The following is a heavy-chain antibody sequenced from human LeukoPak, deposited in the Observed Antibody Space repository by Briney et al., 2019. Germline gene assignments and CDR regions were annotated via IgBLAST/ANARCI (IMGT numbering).Heavy chain of an antibody. CDR2: INPNSGGT. D-gene: IGHD3-22*01. V-gene: IGHV1-2*02. CDR1: GYTFSDYY. J-gene: IGHJ4*02. CDR3: ARGGSRYYDSSGYYPFDF. Sequence: ASVKVSCKASGYTFSDYYIYWVRQAPGQGLEWMGWINPNSGGTSYAQKFQGRVTMTRDTSISTVYMELSRLRSNDTAVYYCARGGSRYYDSSGYYPFDFWGQGTLVTVSS.